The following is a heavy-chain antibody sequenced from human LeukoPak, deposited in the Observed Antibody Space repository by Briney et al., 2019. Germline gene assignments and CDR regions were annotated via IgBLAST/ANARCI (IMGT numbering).Heavy chain of an antibody. Sequence: SETLSLTCTVSGGSISSYYWSWIRQPAGKGLEWIGRIYTSGSTDYNPSLKSRVTISVDTSKNQFSLKLSSVTAADTAVYYCARGGRYYYYDSSGYDYWGQGTLVTVSS. V-gene: IGHV4-4*07. D-gene: IGHD3-22*01. CDR3: ARGGRYYYYDSSGYDY. CDR2: IYTSGST. J-gene: IGHJ4*02. CDR1: GGSISSYY.